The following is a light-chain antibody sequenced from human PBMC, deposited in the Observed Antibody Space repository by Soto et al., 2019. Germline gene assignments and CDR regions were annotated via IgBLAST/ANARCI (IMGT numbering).Light chain of an antibody. CDR1: QSVSSK. CDR2: GAS. V-gene: IGKV3-15*01. CDR3: QQYNSWLWT. Sequence: EIVLTQSPGTLSVSPGEGATLSCRASQSVSSKLAWYQQKPGQAPRLLIYGASTRATGIPARFSGSGSGTEFTLIISSLQSEDSAVYYCQQYNSWLWTFGQGTKV. J-gene: IGKJ1*01.